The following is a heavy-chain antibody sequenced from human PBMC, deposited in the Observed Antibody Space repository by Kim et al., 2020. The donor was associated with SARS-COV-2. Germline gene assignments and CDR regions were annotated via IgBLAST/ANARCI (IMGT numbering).Heavy chain of an antibody. CDR1: GYTFTSYG. CDR2: ISAYNGNT. Sequence: ASVKVSCKASGYTFTSYGISWVRQAPGQGLEWMGWISAYNGNTNYAQKLQGRVTMTTDTSTSTAYMELRSLRSDDTAVYYCASYVFGEWWFDPWGQGTLVTVSS. D-gene: IGHD3-10*01. J-gene: IGHJ5*02. V-gene: IGHV1-18*01. CDR3: ASYVFGEWWFDP.